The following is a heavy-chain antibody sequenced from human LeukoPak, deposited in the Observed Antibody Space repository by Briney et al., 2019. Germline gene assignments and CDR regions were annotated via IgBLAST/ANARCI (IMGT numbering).Heavy chain of an antibody. CDR2: IIPIFGTA. J-gene: IGHJ4*02. V-gene: IGHV1-69*13. CDR3: ARGKNYGGNFDY. D-gene: IGHD4-23*01. Sequence: ASVKVSCKASGGTFSSYAISWVRQAPGQGLEWLGGIIPIFGTANYAQKFQGRVTITADESTSTAYMELSSLRSEDTAVYYCARGKNYGGNFDYWGQGTLVTVSS. CDR1: GGTFSSYA.